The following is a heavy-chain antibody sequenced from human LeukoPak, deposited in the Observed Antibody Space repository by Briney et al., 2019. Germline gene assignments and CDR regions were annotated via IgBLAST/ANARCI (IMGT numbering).Heavy chain of an antibody. CDR3: ARDRNKGGSHGPSGIFDY. V-gene: IGHV3-48*03. Sequence: GGSLRLSCAASGFTFSSYEMNWVRQGPGKGVEGVSYISSSGSTIYYAESVKGRFTISRDNAKNSLYMQMNRLRADDTAVYYCARDRNKGGSHGPSGIFDYWGQGTLVTVSS. J-gene: IGHJ4*02. CDR2: ISSSGSTI. CDR1: GFTFSSYE. D-gene: IGHD1-26*01.